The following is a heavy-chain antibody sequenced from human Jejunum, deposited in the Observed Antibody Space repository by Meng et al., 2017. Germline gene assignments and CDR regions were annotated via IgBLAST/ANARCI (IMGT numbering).Heavy chain of an antibody. V-gene: IGHV2-5*02. Sequence: SGPTLVKPTQTLTLTCTFSGFSLSTVGEAVSWIRQPPGKALDWLALTYWDDDKRYSPSLKSRLTITKDTSKNQVVLTMAHMDPVDTATYYCAHRRRNSGYDNPYYFDFWGQGTLVTVSS. CDR1: GFSLSTVGEA. D-gene: IGHD5-12*01. CDR2: TYWDDDK. J-gene: IGHJ4*02. CDR3: AHRRRNSGYDNPYYFDF.